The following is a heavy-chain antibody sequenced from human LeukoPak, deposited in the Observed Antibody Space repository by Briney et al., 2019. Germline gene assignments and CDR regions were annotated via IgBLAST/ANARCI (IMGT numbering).Heavy chain of an antibody. J-gene: IGHJ3*02. CDR2: MHSDGST. Sequence: TGGSLRLSCAASGFAVSSNYMSWVRQPPGKGLEWVSVMHSDGSTYYADSVKGRFTISRDNAKNSLYLQMNSLRAGDTAVYYCAREGLNYDYVWGSNFGGGFDIWGQGTMVTVSS. D-gene: IGHD3-16*01. CDR1: GFAVSSNY. V-gene: IGHV3-53*01. CDR3: AREGLNYDYVWGSNFGGGFDI.